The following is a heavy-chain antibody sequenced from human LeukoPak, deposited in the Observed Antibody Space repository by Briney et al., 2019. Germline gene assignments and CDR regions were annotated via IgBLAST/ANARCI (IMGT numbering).Heavy chain of an antibody. CDR3: ARRAVRNGGNSVGFDP. CDR2: IYYTGNT. Sequence: SETLSLTCTVSGDSISTSKSYWGWIRQPPLKGLEWIGSIYYTGNTYYNASLKSRVTISVDTSKNQFSLKLSSVTAADTAVYYCARRAVRNGGNSVGFDPWGQGTLVTVSS. J-gene: IGHJ5*02. V-gene: IGHV4-39*07. CDR1: GDSISTSKSY. D-gene: IGHD4-23*01.